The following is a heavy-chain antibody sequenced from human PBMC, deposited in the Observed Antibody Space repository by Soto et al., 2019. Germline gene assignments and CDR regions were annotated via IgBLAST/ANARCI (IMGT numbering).Heavy chain of an antibody. V-gene: IGHV3-48*03. CDR2: ISSSGSTI. J-gene: IGHJ4*02. CDR1: GFTFSGYE. D-gene: IGHD5-18*01. Sequence: PGGSLRLSCAPSGFTFSGYEMNSVRQAPGKGLEWVSYISSSGSTIYYADSVKGRFTISRDNAKNSLYLQMNSLRAEDTAVYYCARGGYSYDHWGQGTLVTVSS. CDR3: ARGGYSYDH.